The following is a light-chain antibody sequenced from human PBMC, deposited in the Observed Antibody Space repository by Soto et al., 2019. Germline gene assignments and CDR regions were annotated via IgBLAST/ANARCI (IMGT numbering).Light chain of an antibody. J-gene: IGLJ1*01. CDR2: DVT. CDR3: CSYTSSNTYV. CDR1: SSDVGGFDY. Sequence: QSVLTQPASVSGSLGQSITISCTGTSSDVGGFDYVSWYQHQPGKAPKLTIYDVTSRPSGVSSHFSGSKSGSTASLTISGLLAEDEADYHCCSYTSSNTYVFGTGTKVTVL. V-gene: IGLV2-14*03.